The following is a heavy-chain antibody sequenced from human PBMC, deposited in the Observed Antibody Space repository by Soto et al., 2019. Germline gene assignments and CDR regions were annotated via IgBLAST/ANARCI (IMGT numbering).Heavy chain of an antibody. CDR2: IKSKTDGGTT. Sequence: PGVSLRLSCVASGFTFSNAWMNWVRQAPGKGLEWVGRIKSKTDGGTTDYAAPVKGRFTISRDDSKNTLYLQMNSLKTEDTAVYYCTTEWFGDRHLAGYYYGMDVWGQGTTVTVSS. CDR1: GFTFSNAW. D-gene: IGHD3-10*01. V-gene: IGHV3-15*07. CDR3: TTEWFGDRHLAGYYYGMDV. J-gene: IGHJ6*02.